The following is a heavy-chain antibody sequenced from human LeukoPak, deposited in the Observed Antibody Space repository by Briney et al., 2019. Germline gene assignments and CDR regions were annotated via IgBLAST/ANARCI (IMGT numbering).Heavy chain of an antibody. CDR2: INHSGST. D-gene: IGHD5-12*01. J-gene: IGHJ6*03. V-gene: IGHV4-34*01. CDR1: GGSFSGYY. Sequence: SETLSLTCAVYGGSFSGYYWSWLRQPPGKGLEWIGEINHSGSTNYNPSLKSRVTLSVDTSKNQFSLKLSSVTAADTAVYYCARGIVATILYYYYYMDVWGKGTTVTVSS. CDR3: ARGIVATILYYYYYMDV.